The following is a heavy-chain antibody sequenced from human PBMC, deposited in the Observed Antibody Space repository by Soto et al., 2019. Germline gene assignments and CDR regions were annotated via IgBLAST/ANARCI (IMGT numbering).Heavy chain of an antibody. CDR1: GGSISSGGYY. Sequence: SETLSLTCTVSGGSISSGGYYWSWIRQHPGKGLEWIGYIYYSGSTYYNPSLKSRVTISVDTSKNQFSLKLSSVTAADTAVYYCARGAIGLNWFGPWGQGTLVTVSS. J-gene: IGHJ5*02. CDR3: ARGAIGLNWFGP. CDR2: IYYSGST. V-gene: IGHV4-31*03. D-gene: IGHD2-21*01.